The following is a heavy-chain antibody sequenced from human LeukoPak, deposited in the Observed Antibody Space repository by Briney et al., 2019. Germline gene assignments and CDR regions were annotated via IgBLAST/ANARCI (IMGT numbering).Heavy chain of an antibody. D-gene: IGHD3-10*01. Sequence: PGGSLRLSCAASRFTFSSYGMHWVRQAPGKGLEWVAFIRYDGSNKYYADSVKGRFTISRDNSKNTLYLQMNSLRAEDTAVYYCAKVSLSYSPYYFDYWGQGTLVTVSS. CDR2: IRYDGSNK. CDR1: RFTFSSYG. J-gene: IGHJ4*02. CDR3: AKVSLSYSPYYFDY. V-gene: IGHV3-30*02.